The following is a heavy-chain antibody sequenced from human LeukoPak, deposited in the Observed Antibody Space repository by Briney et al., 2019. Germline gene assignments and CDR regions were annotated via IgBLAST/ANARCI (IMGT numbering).Heavy chain of an antibody. Sequence: PSETLSLTCTVSGGSITSYYWSWIRQPPGKGLEWIGHMFYSGNTNYNPSLKSRVSISVDTSKKQFSLTLSSVTAADTAVYYCARVGDGYNFDYWGQGTLVTVSS. CDR2: MFYSGNT. CDR1: GGSITSYY. CDR3: ARVGDGYNFDY. D-gene: IGHD5-24*01. J-gene: IGHJ4*02. V-gene: IGHV4-59*01.